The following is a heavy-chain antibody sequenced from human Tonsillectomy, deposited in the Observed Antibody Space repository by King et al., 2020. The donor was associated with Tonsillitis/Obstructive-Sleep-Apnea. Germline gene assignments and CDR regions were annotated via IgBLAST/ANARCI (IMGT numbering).Heavy chain of an antibody. CDR1: GFTFSSYA. D-gene: IGHD3-22*01. CDR2: ISGSGGST. V-gene: IGHV3-23*04. Sequence: VQLVESGGGLVQPGGSLRLSCAASGFTFSSYAMSWVRQAPGKGLEWVSAISGSGGSTYYADSVKGRFTISRDNSKNTLYLQMTSLRAEDTAVYYCAKGLFYYDSSGYYEPFDYWGQGTLVTVSS. CDR3: AKGLFYYDSSGYYEPFDY. J-gene: IGHJ4*02.